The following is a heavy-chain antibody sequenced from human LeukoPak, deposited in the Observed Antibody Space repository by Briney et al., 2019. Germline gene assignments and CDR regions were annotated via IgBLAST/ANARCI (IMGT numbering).Heavy chain of an antibody. CDR1: GVSISSGGYY. J-gene: IGHJ4*02. Sequence: SETLSLTCTVSGVSISSGGYYWSWIRQHPGKGLEWIGYIYYSGSTYYNPSLKSRVTISVGRSKNQFSLKLSSVTAADTAVYYCARDRYGDHTYFDYWGQGTLVTVSS. CDR3: ARDRYGDHTYFDY. V-gene: IGHV4-31*03. CDR2: IYYSGST. D-gene: IGHD4-17*01.